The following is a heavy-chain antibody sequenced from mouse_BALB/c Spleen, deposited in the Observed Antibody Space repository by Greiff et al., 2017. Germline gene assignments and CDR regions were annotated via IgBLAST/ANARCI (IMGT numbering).Heavy chain of an antibody. D-gene: IGHD1-1*01. CDR1: GSTFTSYW. V-gene: IGHV1-5*01. CDR2: IYPGNSDT. CDR3: TRRSSDYYGIAY. J-gene: IGHJ3*01. Sequence: VQLQQSGTVLARPGASVKMSCKASGSTFTSYWMHWVKQRPGQGLEWIGAIYPGNSDTSYNQKFKGKAKLTAVTSTSTAYMELSSLTNEDSAVYYCTRRSSDYYGIAYWGQGTLVTVSA.